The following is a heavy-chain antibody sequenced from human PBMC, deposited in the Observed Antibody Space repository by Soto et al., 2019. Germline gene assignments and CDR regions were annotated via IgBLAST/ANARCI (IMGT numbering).Heavy chain of an antibody. Sequence: EVQLVETGGGLIQPGGSLRLSCAASGFTVSSNYMSWVRQAPGKGLEWVSVIYSGGSTYYADSVKGRFTISRDNSKNTLYLQMNSLRAEDTAVYYCAREKPLAGSVYYGMDVWGQGTTVTVSS. D-gene: IGHD6-19*01. CDR3: AREKPLAGSVYYGMDV. CDR2: IYSGGST. V-gene: IGHV3-53*02. J-gene: IGHJ6*02. CDR1: GFTVSSNY.